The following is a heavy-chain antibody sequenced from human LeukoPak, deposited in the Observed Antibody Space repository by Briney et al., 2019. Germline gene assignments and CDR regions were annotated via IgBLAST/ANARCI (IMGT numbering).Heavy chain of an antibody. CDR1: GYTFSSYV. J-gene: IGHJ4*02. CDR2: ISPYNDNT. D-gene: IGHD2-21*02. Sequence: ASVKVSCKASGYTFSSYVINWVRQAPGQGLEWMGRISPYNDNTNYAQKLQGRVTMTTDTSTSTAYMELRSLRSDDTAVYYCARDLYAGVLTYWGQGTLVTVSS. CDR3: ARDLYAGVLTY. V-gene: IGHV1-18*01.